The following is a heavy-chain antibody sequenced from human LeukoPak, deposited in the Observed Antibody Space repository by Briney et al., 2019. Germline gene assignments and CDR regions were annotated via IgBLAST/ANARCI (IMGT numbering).Heavy chain of an antibody. CDR3: ARGLQEMATLKGFDS. CDR2: IYSKGAT. Sequence: SAETLSLTCTVSGDSVSRPNSYWTWIRQPAGRGLEWIGRIYSKGATNYNPSLKSRITISLDTSKNRLSLQLISVTAADTAVYYCARGLQEMATLKGFDSWGQGTLVTVSS. V-gene: IGHV4-61*02. D-gene: IGHD5-24*01. CDR1: GDSVSRPNSY. J-gene: IGHJ4*02.